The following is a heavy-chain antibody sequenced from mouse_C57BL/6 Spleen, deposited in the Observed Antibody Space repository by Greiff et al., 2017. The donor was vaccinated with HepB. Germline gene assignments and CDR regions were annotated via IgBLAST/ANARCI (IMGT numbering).Heavy chain of an antibody. CDR3: ARSNTRGYYYAMDY. CDR1: GFTFSDYG. Sequence: EVKLMESGGGLVKPGGSLKLSCAASGFTFSDYGMHWVRQATEKGLEWVAYISSGSSTIYYADTVKGRFTISRDNAKNTLFLKMTSLRSEDTAMYYCARSNTRGYYYAMDYWGQGTSVTVSS. V-gene: IGHV5-17*01. D-gene: IGHD2-12*01. CDR2: ISSGSSTI. J-gene: IGHJ4*01.